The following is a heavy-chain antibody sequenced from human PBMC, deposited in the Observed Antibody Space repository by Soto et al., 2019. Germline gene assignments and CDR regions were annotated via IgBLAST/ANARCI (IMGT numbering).Heavy chain of an antibody. CDR1: GGTFSNNA. CDR2: IIPIFGTT. Sequence: ASVKVSCKASGGTFSNNAITWVRQAPGQGLEWMGGIIPIFGTTNYAEKFQGRVTITADESTSTAYMELSSLRSDDTAVYYCARDRIVVVTSTRESNSFGIWGQGTMVTVSS. V-gene: IGHV1-69*13. D-gene: IGHD2-21*02. CDR3: ARDRIVVVTSTRESNSFGI. J-gene: IGHJ3*02.